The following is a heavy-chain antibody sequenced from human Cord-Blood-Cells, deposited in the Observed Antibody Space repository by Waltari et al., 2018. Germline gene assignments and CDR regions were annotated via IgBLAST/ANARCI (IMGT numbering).Heavy chain of an antibody. Sequence: QVQLQQWGAGLLKPSETLSLTCAVYGGSFSGYYWSWIRQPPGKGLEWIGEINQSGSTNDNPSLKSRVTISGDTSKNQFSLKLSSVTAADTAVYYCARCYRGGYYYYWGQGTLVTVSS. CDR1: GGSFSGYY. CDR2: INQSGST. V-gene: IGHV4-34*01. CDR3: ARCYRGGYYYY. D-gene: IGHD3-22*01. J-gene: IGHJ4*01.